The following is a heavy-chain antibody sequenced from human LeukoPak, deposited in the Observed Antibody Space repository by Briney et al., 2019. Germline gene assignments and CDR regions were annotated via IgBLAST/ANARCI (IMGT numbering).Heavy chain of an antibody. J-gene: IGHJ4*02. CDR3: ATPYPREYCSSTTCYFNY. D-gene: IGHD2-2*01. CDR2: IYPDDSDT. V-gene: IGHV5-51*01. Sequence: GESLKISCKVSGYSFATYWIGWVRQMPGKGLEWMGIIYPDDSDTRYSPSFQGQVTISADKFISTAYLQWSSLKASDTAMYYCATPYPREYCSSTTCYFNYWGQGTLVTVSS. CDR1: GYSFATYW.